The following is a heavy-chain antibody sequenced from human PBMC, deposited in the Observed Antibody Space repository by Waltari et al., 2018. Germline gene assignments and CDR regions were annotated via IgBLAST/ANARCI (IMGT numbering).Heavy chain of an antibody. D-gene: IGHD2-2*03. V-gene: IGHV4-38-2*01. CDR1: GYFINTGFF. Sequence: QVQLQESGPGLVRPSETLSLTCDVSGYFINTGFFWGWIRQPPGKGLEWIGNIYHDGPTCYNPSLKHRLMISLDTSKNQFSLRLNFVDVADTAVYYCARQTLGYCTSAACRRLETWGQGILVTVSS. CDR2: IYHDGPT. CDR3: ARQTLGYCTSAACRRLET. J-gene: IGHJ5*02.